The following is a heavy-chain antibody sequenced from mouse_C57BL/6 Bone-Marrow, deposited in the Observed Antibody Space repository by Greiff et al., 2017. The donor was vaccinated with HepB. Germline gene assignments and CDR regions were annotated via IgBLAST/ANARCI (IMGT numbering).Heavy chain of an antibody. D-gene: IGHD2-1*01. CDR2: ISDGGSYT. V-gene: IGHV5-4*01. CDR1: GFTFSSYA. J-gene: IGHJ4*01. Sequence: VQLKESGGGLVKPGGSLKLSCAASGFTFSSYAMSWVRQTPEKRLEWVATISDGGSYTYYPDNVKGRFTISRDNAKNNLYLQMSHLKSEDTAMYYCARDGPTTLGAMDYWGQGTSVTVSS. CDR3: ARDGPTTLGAMDY.